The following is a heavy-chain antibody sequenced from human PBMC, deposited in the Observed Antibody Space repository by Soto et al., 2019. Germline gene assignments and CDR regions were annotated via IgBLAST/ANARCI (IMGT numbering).Heavy chain of an antibody. CDR2: IYYSGST. CDR1: GGSITSSSYY. V-gene: IGHV4-39*01. CDR3: AAQEVGGSYVYTVYP. J-gene: IGHJ5*02. Sequence: QLHLRESGPGLVKPSETLSLTCTVSGGSITSSSYYWGWIRQPPGKGLEWIGSIYYSGSTYYNPSLKSRVTISVDTYKHQFSLKLSSVTAADTAVYYCAAQEVGGSYVYTVYPWGQGTLVTVSS. D-gene: IGHD1-26*01.